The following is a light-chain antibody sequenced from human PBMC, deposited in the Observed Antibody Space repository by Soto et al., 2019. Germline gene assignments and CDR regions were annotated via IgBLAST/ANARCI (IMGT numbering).Light chain of an antibody. V-gene: IGLV2-18*02. CDR3: STNTSNLTYV. CDR1: SSDVGSYNR. Sequence: QSALTQPPSVSGSPGQSVTISCTGTSSDVGSYNRVSWYQQPPGTAPKLMIYEVSNRPSGVPDRFSGSKSGNTASLTISGFQVVDGADYSCSTNTSNLTYVFETGPKVTVL. J-gene: IGLJ1*01. CDR2: EVS.